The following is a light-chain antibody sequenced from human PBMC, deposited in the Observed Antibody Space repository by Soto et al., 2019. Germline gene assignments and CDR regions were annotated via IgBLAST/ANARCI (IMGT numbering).Light chain of an antibody. CDR3: QQRRDWPLT. J-gene: IGKJ4*01. CDR2: DAS. CDR1: QSLGYY. V-gene: IGKV3-11*01. Sequence: EIVLTQSLATLSLSPGERATLSCRASQSLGYYLAWFQQKRGQAPRLLIYDASNRASGIPARFSGSGSWTDFTLTISSLDPEDFAVYYCQQRRDWPLTFGGGTKVEIK.